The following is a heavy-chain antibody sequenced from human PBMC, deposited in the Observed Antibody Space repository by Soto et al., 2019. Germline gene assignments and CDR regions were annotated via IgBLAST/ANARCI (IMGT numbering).Heavy chain of an antibody. V-gene: IGHV3-30-3*01. J-gene: IGHJ4*02. CDR1: GFTFSSYA. CDR3: ARGPSSLTRFDY. CDR2: VSYDGSNK. D-gene: IGHD2-2*01. Sequence: LRLSCAASGFTFSSYAMHWVRQAPGKGLEWVAVVSYDGSNKYYADSVKGRFTVSRDNSKNTLYLQMNSLRAEDTAVYYCARGPSSLTRFDYWGQGTLVTVSS.